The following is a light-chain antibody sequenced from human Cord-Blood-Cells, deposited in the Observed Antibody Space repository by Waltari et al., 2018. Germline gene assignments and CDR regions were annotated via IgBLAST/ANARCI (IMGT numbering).Light chain of an antibody. CDR2: WAS. J-gene: IGKJ1*01. CDR1: QSVLYSSNNKNY. Sequence: DIVMTQSPDSLAVSLGERATINCKSSQSVLYSSNNKNYLAWYQQKPGQSPKLLIYWASTRESGVPDRFSGSGSGTDFTLTISSLQAEDVAVYYCQQYYSTSTWTFGQGTKVEIK. V-gene: IGKV4-1*01. CDR3: QQYYSTSTWT.